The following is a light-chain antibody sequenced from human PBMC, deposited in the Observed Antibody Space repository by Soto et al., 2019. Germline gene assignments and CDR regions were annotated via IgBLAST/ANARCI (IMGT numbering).Light chain of an antibody. V-gene: IGLV2-14*01. CDR1: SSDVGGYNY. Sequence: QSALTQPASVSGSPGQSITISCSGTSSDVGGYNYVSWYQQHPGKAPKLMLYDVNNRPSWVSNRFSGSKSGNTASLTISWLQAEDESDYYCSSYTSSTTLYVYGTGTKLTVL. CDR2: DVN. CDR3: SSYTSSTTLYV. J-gene: IGLJ1*01.